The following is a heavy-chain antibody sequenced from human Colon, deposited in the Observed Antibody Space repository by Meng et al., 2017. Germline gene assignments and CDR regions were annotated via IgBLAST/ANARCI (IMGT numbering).Heavy chain of an antibody. D-gene: IGHD3-22*01. V-gene: IGHV4-34*01. Sequence: QRQRRQWGAGLLKPSATLSPTCAVYGGSFSGYYWSWIRQPRGRGLEWIGKINHSRSTNYNPSLKSRVTISVDTSNNQFSLKLSSVTAADTALYYWARRVQYSSGYYYFDFWGQGTLVTVSS. CDR1: GGSFSGYY. CDR2: INHSRST. J-gene: IGHJ4*02. CDR3: ARRVQYSSGYYYFDF.